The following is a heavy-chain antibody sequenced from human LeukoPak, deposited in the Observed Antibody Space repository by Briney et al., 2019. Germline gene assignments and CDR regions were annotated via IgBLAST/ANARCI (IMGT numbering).Heavy chain of an antibody. CDR3: ARDLVYYFDY. J-gene: IGHJ4*02. Sequence: SETLSLTCTVSGASISRYYWSWIRQPAGKGLEWIGRIYTSGSTSYNPSLKSRITMSLDTSKNQFSLKLSSVTAADTAVYYCARDLVYYFDYWGQGTLVTVSS. CDR2: IYTSGST. V-gene: IGHV4-4*07. CDR1: GASISRYY.